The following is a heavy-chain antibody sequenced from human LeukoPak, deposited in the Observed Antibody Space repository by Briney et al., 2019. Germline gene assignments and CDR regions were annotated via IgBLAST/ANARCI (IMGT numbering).Heavy chain of an antibody. CDR1: GGSFSGYY. J-gene: IGHJ4*02. CDR3: AREAFGERYSYGSSAGLFDY. Sequence: ETLSLTCAVYGGSFSGYYWSWIRQPPGKGLEWIGEINHSGSTNYNPSLKSRVTISVDTSKNQFSLKLSSVTAADTAVYYCAREAFGERYSYGSSAGLFDYWGQGTLVTVSS. V-gene: IGHV4-34*01. D-gene: IGHD5-18*01. CDR2: INHSGST.